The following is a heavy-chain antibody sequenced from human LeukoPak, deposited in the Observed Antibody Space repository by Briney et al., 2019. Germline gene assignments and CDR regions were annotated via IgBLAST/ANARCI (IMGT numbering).Heavy chain of an antibody. Sequence: ASVKVSCKVSGYTFTSYGISWVRQAPGQGLEWLGWISAYTGNTNYAQKLQGRVTMTTDTSTSTAYMELRSLRSDDTAVYFCAGGGGRSLEREAYFDYWGQGTLVTVPS. D-gene: IGHD3-3*01. CDR3: AGGGGRSLEREAYFDY. CDR2: ISAYTGNT. J-gene: IGHJ4*02. CDR1: GYTFTSYG. V-gene: IGHV1-18*01.